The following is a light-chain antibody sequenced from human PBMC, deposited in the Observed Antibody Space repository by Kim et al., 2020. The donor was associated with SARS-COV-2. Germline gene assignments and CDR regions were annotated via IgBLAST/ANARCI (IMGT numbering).Light chain of an antibody. V-gene: IGLV2-8*01. J-gene: IGLJ2*01. CDR3: SSYAASYTIL. CDR1: SSDVGGYTY. CDR2: EVI. Sequence: GQSVTISCTGTSSDVGGYTYVSWYQQHPGKAPKLIIYEVIKRPSGVPDRFSGSKSGNTASLTVSGLQADDEADYYCSSYAASYTILFGGGTQLTVL.